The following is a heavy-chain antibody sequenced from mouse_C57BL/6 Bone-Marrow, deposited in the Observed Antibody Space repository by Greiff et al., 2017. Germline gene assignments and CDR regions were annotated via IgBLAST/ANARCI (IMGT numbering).Heavy chain of an antibody. D-gene: IGHD1-1*01. V-gene: IGHV1-5*01. CDR3: TRHYYGSSLDWYFDV. Sequence: EVQLQQSGTVLARPGASVKMSCKTSGYTFTSYWMHWVKQRPGQGLEWIGAIYPGNSDTSYNQKFKGKAKLTAVTSASTAYMELSSLTNEDSAVYYCTRHYYGSSLDWYFDVWGTGTTVTVSS. CDR2: IYPGNSDT. CDR1: GYTFTSYW. J-gene: IGHJ1*03.